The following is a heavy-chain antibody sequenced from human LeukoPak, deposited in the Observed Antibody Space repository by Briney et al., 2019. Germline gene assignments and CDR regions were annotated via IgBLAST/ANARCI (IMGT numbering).Heavy chain of an antibody. CDR2: ICYSRST. D-gene: IGHD3-22*01. CDR1: GGSISSYY. Sequence: SETLSLTCTVSGGSISSYYCSWIRQPPGKGLEWIGYICYSRSTNYTPSLNSRVPISVDTSKNQFSLRLSSVTAADTAVYYCARTYYYDSSGPCLDYWGQGTLVTVSS. V-gene: IGHV4-59*01. CDR3: ARTYYYDSSGPCLDY. J-gene: IGHJ4*02.